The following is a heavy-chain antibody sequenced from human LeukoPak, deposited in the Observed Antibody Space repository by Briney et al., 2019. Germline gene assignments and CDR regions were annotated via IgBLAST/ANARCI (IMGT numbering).Heavy chain of an antibody. CDR2: ISYIGRT. V-gene: IGHV4-61*01. Sequence: SETLSLTCTVSGGSVSSGSYYWSWTRQPPGKGLEWIGYISYIGRTNYNPSLKSRVTVSADTSTNQFSLKLSSVTAADTAVYYCARTSSGSYLAYWGRGSLVTVSS. J-gene: IGHJ4*02. CDR3: ARTSSGSYLAY. D-gene: IGHD1-26*01. CDR1: GGSVSSGSYY.